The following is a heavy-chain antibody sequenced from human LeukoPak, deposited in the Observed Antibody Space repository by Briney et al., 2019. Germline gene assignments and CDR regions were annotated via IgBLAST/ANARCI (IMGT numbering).Heavy chain of an antibody. J-gene: IGHJ4*02. Sequence: GGSLRLSCAASGFAFNSYWMSWVRQTPGKGLEWVATMDGGGSATYYVDSVKGRFTISRDNSKNTLYLQMNSLRAEDTAVYYCARELAGYSSSWYPNYFDYWGQGTLVTVSS. CDR2: MDGGGSAT. CDR1: GFAFNSYW. CDR3: ARELAGYSSSWYPNYFDY. D-gene: IGHD6-13*01. V-gene: IGHV3-7*03.